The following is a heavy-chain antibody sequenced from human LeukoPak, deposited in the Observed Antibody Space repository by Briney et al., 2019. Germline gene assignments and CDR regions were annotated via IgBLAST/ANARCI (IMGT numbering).Heavy chain of an antibody. CDR1: GDSVSSNSAA. CDR2: TYYRSKWYN. V-gene: IGHV6-1*01. D-gene: IGHD1-7*01. Sequence: SQTLSLTCAISGDSVSSNSAAWNWIRQSPSRGLEWLGRTYYRSKWYNDYAVSVKSRITIRPETPKNQFSLQLDSVTPEDTAVYYCVRDQTGTMPFDYWGQGTLVTVCS. J-gene: IGHJ4*02. CDR3: VRDQTGTMPFDY.